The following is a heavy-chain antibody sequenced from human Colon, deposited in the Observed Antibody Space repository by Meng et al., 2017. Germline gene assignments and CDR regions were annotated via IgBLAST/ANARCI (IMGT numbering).Heavy chain of an antibody. CDR2: IYDNGYT. D-gene: IGHD3-16*01. V-gene: IGHV4-30-2*06. Sequence: QLQLQESGPRLVKHSQNLSLTCAVSGDSVTTTLSSWIWIRQSPGKGLEWIGNIYDNGYTYYSPSLRSRVTISVDRSNYQFSLNLNSVTPPDTAVYFCARGYRGSTYFAYWGQGILVTVSS. J-gene: IGHJ4*02. CDR1: GDSVTTTLSS. CDR3: ARGYRGSTYFAY.